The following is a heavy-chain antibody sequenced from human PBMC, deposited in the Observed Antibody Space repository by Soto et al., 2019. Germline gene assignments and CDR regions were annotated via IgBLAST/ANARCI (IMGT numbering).Heavy chain of an antibody. CDR2: ISAYNGNT. CDR3: AREEYCSSTSCSKYYYYGMDV. D-gene: IGHD2-2*01. Sequence: GASVKVSCKASGYTFTSYGISWVRQAPGQGLEWMGWISAYNGNTNYAQKLQGRVTMTTDTSTSTAYMELRSLRSDDTAVYYCAREEYCSSTSCSKYYYYGMDVWGQGTTVTVSS. CDR1: GYTFTSYG. J-gene: IGHJ6*02. V-gene: IGHV1-18*01.